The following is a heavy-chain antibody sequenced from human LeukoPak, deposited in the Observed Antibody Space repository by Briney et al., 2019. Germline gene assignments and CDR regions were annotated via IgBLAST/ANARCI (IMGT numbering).Heavy chain of an antibody. J-gene: IGHJ4*02. CDR2: ISSSGSTI. CDR3: ARDSDIVGASPYFDY. V-gene: IGHV3-48*03. D-gene: IGHD1-26*01. CDR1: GFTFSSYE. Sequence: GGSLRLSCAASGFTFSSYEMNWVRQAPGKGLEWVSYISSSGSTIYYADSVKGRFTLSRDNAKNSLYLQMNSLRAEDTAVYYCARDSDIVGASPYFDYWGQGTLVTVSS.